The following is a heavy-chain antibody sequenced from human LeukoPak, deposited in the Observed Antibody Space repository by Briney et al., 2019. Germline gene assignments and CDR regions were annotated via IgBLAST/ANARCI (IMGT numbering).Heavy chain of an antibody. Sequence: GGSLRLSCAASGFTFSSYSMNWVRQAPGKGLEWVSSISSSSSYIYYADSVKGRFTISRDNSKNTLYLQMNSLRAEDTAVYYCARDSGTYSSGWPCDYWGQGTLVTVSS. CDR2: ISSSSSYI. CDR3: ARDSGTYSSGWPCDY. V-gene: IGHV3-21*01. D-gene: IGHD6-19*01. CDR1: GFTFSSYS. J-gene: IGHJ4*02.